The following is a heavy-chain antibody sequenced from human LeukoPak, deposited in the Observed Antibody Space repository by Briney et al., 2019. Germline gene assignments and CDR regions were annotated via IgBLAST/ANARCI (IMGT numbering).Heavy chain of an antibody. Sequence: GSLRLSCEASGLTFSRDGMRWARQAPGKGLEWVSYIISSSNTIYYTDSVKGRFTISRDKTRKTLYLQMKSMGGEDTAVDYCGRQDCIVGSCNSFPFVYWGQGTLVTASS. CDR3: GRQDCIVGSCNSFPFVY. V-gene: IGHV3-48*01. CDR2: IISSSNTI. CDR1: GLTFSRDG. J-gene: IGHJ4*02. D-gene: IGHD2-15*01.